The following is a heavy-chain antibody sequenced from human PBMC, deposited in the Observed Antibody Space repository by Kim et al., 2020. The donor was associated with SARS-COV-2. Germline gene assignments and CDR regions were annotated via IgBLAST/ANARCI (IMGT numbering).Heavy chain of an antibody. V-gene: IGHV3-49*04. J-gene: IGHJ6*03. Sequence: GGSLRLSCTVSGFTFSDFYMAWVRLAHGKGMEWVGFIRTNTYGGTREYAPSVRDRFTVSRDDSNSVAYLLLNSLRSEDTAGYYCARSRRVYEYMVVWG. CDR1: GFTFSDFY. D-gene: IGHD3-16*01. CDR2: IRTNTYGGTR. CDR3: ARSRRVYEYMVV.